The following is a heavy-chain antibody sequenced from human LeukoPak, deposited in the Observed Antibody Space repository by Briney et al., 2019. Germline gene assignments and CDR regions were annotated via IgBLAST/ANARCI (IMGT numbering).Heavy chain of an antibody. J-gene: IGHJ4*02. CDR3: ARGNPLSIVGYDRHFDY. D-gene: IGHD1-26*01. V-gene: IGHV1-69*02. CDR2: IIPILGIA. CDR1: GGTFISYT. Sequence: SVKDSCKASGGTFISYTISWVRQAPGQGLEWMGRIIPILGIANYAQTFQGRVTITADKSTSTAYMELSSLRSEDTAVYYCARGNPLSIVGYDRHFDYWGQGTLVTVSS.